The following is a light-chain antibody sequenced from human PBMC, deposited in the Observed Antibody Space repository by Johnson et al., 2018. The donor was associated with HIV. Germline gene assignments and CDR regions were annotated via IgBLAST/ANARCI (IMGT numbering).Light chain of an antibody. CDR2: DNN. V-gene: IGLV1-51*01. CDR3: GTWDSSLSAGV. J-gene: IGLJ1*01. Sequence: QSVLTQPPSVSAAPGQKVTISCSGSSSNIGKNYVSWYQQLPGKAPKLLIYDNNERPSGIPDRFSGSKSGTSATLGITGLQTGDEADYYCGTWDSSLSAGVIGTGTKVTVL. CDR1: SSNIGKNY.